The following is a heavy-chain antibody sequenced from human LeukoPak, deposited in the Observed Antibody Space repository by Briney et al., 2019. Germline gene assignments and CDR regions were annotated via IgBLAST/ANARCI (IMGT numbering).Heavy chain of an antibody. CDR2: INHSGST. D-gene: IGHD4-11*01. Sequence: KPSETLSLTCAVYGGSFSGYYGSWIRQPPGKGLEWIGEINHSGSTNYNPSLKSRVTISVDTSKNQFSLKLSSVTAADTAVYYCARGHAILAYTTVTYYYYYYMDVWGKGTTVTVSS. CDR3: ARGHAILAYTTVTYYYYYYMDV. V-gene: IGHV4-34*01. J-gene: IGHJ6*03. CDR1: GGSFSGYY.